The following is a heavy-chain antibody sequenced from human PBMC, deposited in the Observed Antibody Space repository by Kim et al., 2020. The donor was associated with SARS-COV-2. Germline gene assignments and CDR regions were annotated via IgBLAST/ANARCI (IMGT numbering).Heavy chain of an antibody. D-gene: IGHD3-10*01. V-gene: IGHV1-18*01. Sequence: NSAPEFQGRVTMTTDTSTSTVYMELTSLRSDDTAIYYCARGGGSGRDGLDVWGQGTTVSVSS. CDR3: ARGGGSGRDGLDV. J-gene: IGHJ6*02.